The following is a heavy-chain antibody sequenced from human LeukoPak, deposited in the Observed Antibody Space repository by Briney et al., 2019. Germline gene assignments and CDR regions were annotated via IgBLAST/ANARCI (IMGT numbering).Heavy chain of an antibody. CDR2: INPNSGGT. D-gene: IGHD2-15*01. CDR1: GYTFTGYY. J-gene: IGHJ1*01. V-gene: IGHV1-2*06. CDR3: ARVGGYCSGGSCYSTPEYFQH. Sequence: ASVKVSCKASGYTFTGYYMHWVRQAPGQGLEWMGRINPNSGGTNYAQKFQGMVTMTRDTSISTAYMELSRLRSDDTAVYYCARVGGYCSGGSCYSTPEYFQHWGQGTLVTVSS.